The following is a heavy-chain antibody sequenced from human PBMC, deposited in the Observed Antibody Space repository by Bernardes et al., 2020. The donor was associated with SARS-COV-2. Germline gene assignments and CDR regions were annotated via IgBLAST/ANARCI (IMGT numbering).Heavy chain of an antibody. CDR3: AKGPCNWNYPRFDQ. CDR1: GYTFISYG. V-gene: IGHV1-18*04. J-gene: IGHJ4*02. D-gene: IGHD1-7*01. Sequence: ASVKVSCTASGYTFISYGIGWVRQAPGQGLEWMGWISAYKGNTNYEQKLQGRVTMTTDTSTSTAYMELRSLTSDDTAVYYCAKGPCNWNYPRFDQWGQGTLVTVSS. CDR2: ISAYKGNT.